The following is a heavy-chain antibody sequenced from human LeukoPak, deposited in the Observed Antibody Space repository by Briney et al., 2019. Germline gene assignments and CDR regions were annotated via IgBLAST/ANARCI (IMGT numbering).Heavy chain of an antibody. CDR2: ISSSGSTI. D-gene: IGHD4-17*01. Sequence: PGGSLRLSCAASGFTFSDYYMSWIRQAPGKGLEWVSYISSSGSTIYYADSVKGRFTISRDNAKNSLYLQMNSLRAEDTAVYYCVRADYGDYAFYFDYWGQGTLVTVSS. J-gene: IGHJ4*02. V-gene: IGHV3-11*01. CDR1: GFTFSDYY. CDR3: VRADYGDYAFYFDY.